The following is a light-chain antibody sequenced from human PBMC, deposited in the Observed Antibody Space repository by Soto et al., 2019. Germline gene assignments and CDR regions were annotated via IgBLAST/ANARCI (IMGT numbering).Light chain of an antibody. CDR3: ASWYESLTGWV. CDR2: SNN. V-gene: IGLV1-44*01. CDR1: STNIGSNT. J-gene: IGLJ3*02. Sequence: QSVLTQPPSASGTPGQRVTISCSGSSTNIGSNTVNWYQQLPGTAPKLLIYSNNHRPPGVPDRFSGSKSGTSASLAISWLQSADEADYYCASWYESLTGWVFGGGTKVTVL.